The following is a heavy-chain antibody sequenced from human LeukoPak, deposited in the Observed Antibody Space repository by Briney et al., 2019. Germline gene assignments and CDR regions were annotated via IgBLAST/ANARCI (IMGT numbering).Heavy chain of an antibody. CDR2: IYYSGST. V-gene: IGHV4-39*01. CDR1: GGSISSSSYY. D-gene: IGHD2-15*01. CDR3: ARVVAPYYFDY. Sequence: KASETLSLTCTVSGGSISSSSYYWGWIRQPPGRGLEWMGSIYYSGSTYYNPSLKSRVTISVDTSKNQFSLKLSSVTAADTAVYYCARVVAPYYFDYWGQGTLVTVSS. J-gene: IGHJ4*02.